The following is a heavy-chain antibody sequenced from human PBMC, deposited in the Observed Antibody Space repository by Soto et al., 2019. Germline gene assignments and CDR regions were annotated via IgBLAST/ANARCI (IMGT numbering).Heavy chain of an antibody. CDR2: IFHNGNT. D-gene: IGHD2-15*01. CDR3: ARGGAVVADAPFDY. CDR1: GYSISSGYY. Sequence: SETLSLTCTVSGYSISSGYYWGWIRQPPGKGLEWIGSIFHNGNTYYTPSLKSRLSTSVVTSKNQFYLRLTSVTAADTAVYYCARGGAVVADAPFDYWGQGILVTVSS. V-gene: IGHV4-38-2*02. J-gene: IGHJ4*02.